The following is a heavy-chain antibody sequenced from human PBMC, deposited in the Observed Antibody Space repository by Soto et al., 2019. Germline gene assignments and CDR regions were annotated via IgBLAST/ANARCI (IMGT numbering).Heavy chain of an antibody. CDR2: IYSSGST. J-gene: IGHJ3*02. D-gene: IGHD1-26*01. CDR3: ASPEWVDDSIDI. V-gene: IGHV4-59*01. Sequence: PSETLSLTCTVSGGSINTYHWSWIRQPPGKGLEWIGYIYSSGSTNYNPSLKSRVTISVDTSKNQFSLNLSSMTAADTAVYYCASPEWVDDSIDIWGHGTMVTVSS. CDR1: GGSINTYH.